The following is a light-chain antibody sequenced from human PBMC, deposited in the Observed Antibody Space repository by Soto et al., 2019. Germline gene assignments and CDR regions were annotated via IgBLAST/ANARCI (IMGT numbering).Light chain of an antibody. V-gene: IGKV3-20*01. J-gene: IGKJ3*01. Sequence: VLTQSPASLSVSPGPPATLSCRASQSVGSAFGWYQQIPGQAPRLLIYGASIRATGIPDRFSGSGSGTDFTLTISRLEPEDFALYYCQQSATFGPGTKV. CDR1: QSVGSAF. CDR3: QQSAT. CDR2: GAS.